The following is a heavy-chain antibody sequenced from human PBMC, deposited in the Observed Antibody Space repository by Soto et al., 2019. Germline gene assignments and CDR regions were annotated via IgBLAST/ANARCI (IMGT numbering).Heavy chain of an antibody. D-gene: IGHD1-1*01. Sequence: GESLKISCKGSGYSFTSYWIGWVRQMPGKGLEWMGIIYPGDSDTRYSPSFQGQVTISADKSNSTAYLQWSSLKASDTSMYYCARRIKLEESYYFDYWGQGTLVTVSS. CDR3: ARRIKLEESYYFDY. CDR1: GYSFTSYW. CDR2: IYPGDSDT. V-gene: IGHV5-51*01. J-gene: IGHJ4*02.